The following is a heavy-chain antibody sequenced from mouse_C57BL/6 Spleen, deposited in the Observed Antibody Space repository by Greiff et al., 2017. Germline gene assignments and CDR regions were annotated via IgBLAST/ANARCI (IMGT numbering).Heavy chain of an antibody. CDR2: INYDGSNT. J-gene: IGHJ1*03. V-gene: IGHV5-16*01. CDR1: GFTFSDSY. CDR3: GRGYYGNWRYCDV. D-gene: IGHD2-1*01. Sequence: EVQVVESEGGLVQPGSSMKLSCTASGFTFSDSYMAWVRQVPEKGLEWVANINYDGSNTYYQDSLKGRFIFTRDNATYILYLHMSSLKSEDKAAYYCGRGYYGNWRYCDVWGTGTTVTVSS.